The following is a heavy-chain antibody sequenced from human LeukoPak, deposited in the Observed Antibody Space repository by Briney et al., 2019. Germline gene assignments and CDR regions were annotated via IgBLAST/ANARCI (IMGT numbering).Heavy chain of an antibody. CDR3: ARGLSGRGSNEPGY. CDR1: GYTFTGYY. D-gene: IGHD1-26*01. J-gene: IGHJ4*02. Sequence: ASVKVSCKASGYTFTGYYMHWVRQAPGQGLEWMGWINPNSGGTNYAQKFQGRVTMTRDTSISTAYMELSRLRSDDTAVYYCARGLSGRGSNEPGYWAQGPLVPVPS. CDR2: INPNSGGT. V-gene: IGHV1-2*02.